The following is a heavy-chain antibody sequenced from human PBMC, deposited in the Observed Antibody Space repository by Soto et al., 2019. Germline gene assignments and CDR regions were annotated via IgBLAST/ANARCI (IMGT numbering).Heavy chain of an antibody. D-gene: IGHD2-15*01. CDR1: GFIFNEYG. CDR2: IWYDGSNK. V-gene: IGHV3-33*03. J-gene: IGHJ4*02. CDR3: ARWGCSGTNCNLNQRSYDL. Sequence: QVQLVESGGGVVQPGMSLRLSCAASGFIFNEYGMHWVRQAQGKGLEWVAVIWYDGSNKYYADSVKGRFTISRDNSKNTMSLQMNNLRAEDTAVYYCARWGCSGTNCNLNQRSYDLWGQGTLVTVSS.